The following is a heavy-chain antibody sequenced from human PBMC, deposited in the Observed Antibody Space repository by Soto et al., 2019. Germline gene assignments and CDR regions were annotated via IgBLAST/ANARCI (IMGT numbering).Heavy chain of an antibody. V-gene: IGHV1-18*01. CDR2: ISSYNGDT. J-gene: IGHJ6*02. Sequence: QVQLVQSGAEVKKPGASVKVSCKASGYTFTRSGISWVRQAPGQGPEWMGWISSYNGDTNYAQKFQGRVTMTTDTSTSTAYMKLRSLISDDTAVYYCAREGVATYYYYGMDVWGQGTPVTGSS. CDR1: GYTFTRSG. D-gene: IGHD5-12*01. CDR3: AREGVATYYYYGMDV.